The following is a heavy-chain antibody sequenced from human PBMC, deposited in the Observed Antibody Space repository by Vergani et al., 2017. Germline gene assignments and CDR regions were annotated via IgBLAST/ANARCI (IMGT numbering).Heavy chain of an antibody. CDR2: ICPGDSDT. Sequence: EVQLVQSGAEVKKPGESLKISCKGSGYSFTSYWIGWVRQMPGNGLEWMGIICPGDSDTRYSPSFQGQVTISADKSISTAYLQWSSLKASDSAMYYCTRRRSGWHDAFDIWGQGTMVTVSS. CDR1: GYSFTSYW. CDR3: TRRRSGWHDAFDI. V-gene: IGHV5-51*01. J-gene: IGHJ3*02. D-gene: IGHD6-19*01.